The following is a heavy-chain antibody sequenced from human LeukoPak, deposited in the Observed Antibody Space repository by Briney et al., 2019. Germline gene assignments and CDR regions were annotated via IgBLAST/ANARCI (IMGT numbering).Heavy chain of an antibody. D-gene: IGHD5-12*01. CDR3: ARGLPTNAFDI. J-gene: IGHJ3*02. CDR2: INSDGDST. Sequence: GGSLRLSCAASGFTFNTYWMHWVCHAPRKGLVGVSHINSDGDSTQYADSVKGRFTVSRDNAKNTLYLQMNSLRAEDTAVYFCARGLPTNAFDIWGQGTMVTVSS. CDR1: GFTFNTYW. V-gene: IGHV3-74*03.